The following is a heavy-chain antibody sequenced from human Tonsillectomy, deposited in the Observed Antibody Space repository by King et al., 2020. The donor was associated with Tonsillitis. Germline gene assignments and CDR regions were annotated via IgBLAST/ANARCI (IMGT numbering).Heavy chain of an antibody. V-gene: IGHV3-30*03. CDR2: ISYDGTNT. J-gene: IGHJ4*02. Sequence: QVQLVESGGGVVQPGRSLRLSCAASGFKFSNYAIHWVRQAPGKGLAWVAVISYDGTNTYYTDSVKGRFTISRDNSKNTLYLQMNSLRAEDTAVYYCARGPGGETALERDLDYWGQGPLVTVSS. D-gene: IGHD5-18*01. CDR1: GFKFSNYA. CDR3: ARGPGGETALERDLDY.